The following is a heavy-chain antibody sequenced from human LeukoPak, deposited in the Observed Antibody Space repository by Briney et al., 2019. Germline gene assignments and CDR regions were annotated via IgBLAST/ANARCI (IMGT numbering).Heavy chain of an antibody. CDR2: ISSSSTI. D-gene: IGHD3-22*01. CDR3: ARDRLYYYDSSGYPAHYMDV. J-gene: IGHJ6*03. V-gene: IGHV3-48*04. Sequence: GGSLRLSCAASGFTFKIYSMNWVRQAPGKGLEWVSYISSSSTIYYADSVKGRFTISRDNAKNSLYLQMNSLRAEDTAVYYWARDRLYYYDSSGYPAHYMDVWGKGTTVTVSS. CDR1: GFTFKIYS.